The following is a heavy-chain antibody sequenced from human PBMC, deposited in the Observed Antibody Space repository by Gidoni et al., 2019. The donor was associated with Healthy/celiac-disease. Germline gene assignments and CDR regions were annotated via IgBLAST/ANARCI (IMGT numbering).Heavy chain of an antibody. Sequence: QVQLQQWGAGLLKPSETLSLTCAVYGWSFRGSSWSWIRQPPGKGLEWIGEINHSGSTNYNPSLKSRVTISVDTSKNQFSLKLSSVTAADTAVYYCARGGGRITMIVVGSGTTFDYWGQGTLVTVSS. V-gene: IGHV4-34*01. CDR2: INHSGST. CDR3: ARGGGRITMIVVGSGTTFDY. CDR1: GWSFRGSS. J-gene: IGHJ4*02. D-gene: IGHD3-22*01.